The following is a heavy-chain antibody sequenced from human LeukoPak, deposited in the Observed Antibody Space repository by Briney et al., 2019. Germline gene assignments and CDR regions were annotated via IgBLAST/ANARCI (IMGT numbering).Heavy chain of an antibody. CDR3: ARVFIAARDLKPYYYYMDV. CDR2: IYYSGST. J-gene: IGHJ6*03. CDR1: GGSISSYY. V-gene: IGHV4-59*01. Sequence: SETLSLTCTVSGGSISSYYWSWIRQPPGKGLEWIGYIYYSGSTNYNPSLKSRVTISVDTSKNQFSLKLSSVTAADTAVYYCARVFIAARDLKPYYYYMDVWGKGTTVTVSS. D-gene: IGHD6-13*01.